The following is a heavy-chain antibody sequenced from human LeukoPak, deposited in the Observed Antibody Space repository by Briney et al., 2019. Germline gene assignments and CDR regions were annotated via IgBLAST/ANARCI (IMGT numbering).Heavy chain of an antibody. D-gene: IGHD2-21*01. J-gene: IGHJ4*02. CDR2: IRYDGGNK. CDR1: GFTFSKYG. CDR3: AKMTGSIPTHTLDY. V-gene: IGHV3-30*02. Sequence: GGSLRLSCVASGFTFSKYGMHRVRQAPGKGLKWVAFIRYDGGNKYYADSVKGRCTISRDNSKNTLYLQMNSLRAEDTAVYYCAKMTGSIPTHTLDYWGQGTLVTVSS.